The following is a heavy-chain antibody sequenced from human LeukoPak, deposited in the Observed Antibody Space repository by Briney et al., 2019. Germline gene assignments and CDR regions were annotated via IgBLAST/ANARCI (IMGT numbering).Heavy chain of an antibody. D-gene: IGHD6-19*01. CDR1: GGSISSYY. CDR2: IYYSGST. CDR3: ARCHSSGWYWFDP. J-gene: IGHJ5*02. Sequence: SETLSLTCTVSGGSISSYYWSWIRQPPGKGLEWIGYIYYSGSTNYNPSLKSRVTISVDTSKNQFSLKLSSVTAADTAVYYCARCHSSGWYWFDPWGQGTLVTVSS. V-gene: IGHV4-59*01.